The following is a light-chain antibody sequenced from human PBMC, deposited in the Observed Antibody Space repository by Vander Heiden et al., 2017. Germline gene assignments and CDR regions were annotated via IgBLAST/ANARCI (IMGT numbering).Light chain of an antibody. J-gene: IGKJ5*01. CDR2: GAA. CDR1: QSVSSN. Sequence: EIVMTQSPATLSVSPGERATLSCRAGQSVSSNLAWYQQKPGQAPRLLIYGAATRATGIPAGCSGSGSGTEFTLTISSLQSEDFAVYYCQQYNNWPITFGQGTRLEIK. CDR3: QQYNNWPIT. V-gene: IGKV3-15*01.